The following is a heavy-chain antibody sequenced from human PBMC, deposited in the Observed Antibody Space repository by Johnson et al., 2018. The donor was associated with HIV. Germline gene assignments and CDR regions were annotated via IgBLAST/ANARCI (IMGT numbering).Heavy chain of an antibody. Sequence: MLLVESGGGLVQPGGSLRLSCAASGFTFSSYAMSWVRQAPGKGLEWVSAISGSGGSTYYADSVKGRFTISSDNSKNTRYLQMNSLRAEDTAVYYCAKVLAGIAARPLTFDAFDIWGQGTMVTVSS. J-gene: IGHJ3*02. CDR1: GFTFSSYA. CDR2: ISGSGGST. V-gene: IGHV3-23*04. CDR3: AKVLAGIAARPLTFDAFDI. D-gene: IGHD6-6*01.